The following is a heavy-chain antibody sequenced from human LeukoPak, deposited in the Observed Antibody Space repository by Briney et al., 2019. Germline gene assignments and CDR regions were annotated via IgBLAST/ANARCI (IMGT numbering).Heavy chain of an antibody. Sequence: GGSLRLSCAASGFTFSSYAMSWVRQAPGKGLEWVSLICGSGGSTYYADSVKGRFTISRDNSKNTLYLQMKSLRAEDTALYYCAREDYEPPRGLDVWGQGTTVTVSS. CDR2: ICGSGGST. V-gene: IGHV3-23*01. D-gene: IGHD3-16*01. CDR3: AREDYEPPRGLDV. CDR1: GFTFSSYA. J-gene: IGHJ6*02.